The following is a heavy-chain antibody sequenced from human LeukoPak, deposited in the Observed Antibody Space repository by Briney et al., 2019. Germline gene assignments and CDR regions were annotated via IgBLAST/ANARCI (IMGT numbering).Heavy chain of an antibody. J-gene: IGHJ4*02. V-gene: IGHV3-21*01. CDR2: ISYSSNYI. CDR1: GXTFSAYS. CDR3: ARDRGGYSDY. Sequence: GGSLRLSCAASGXTFSAYSVNWVRQAPGTGLEWVSFISYSSNYIYYADSVKGRFTISRDNAKNSLFLQMNSLTAEDTAVYYCARDRGGYSDYWGQGTLVTVSS.